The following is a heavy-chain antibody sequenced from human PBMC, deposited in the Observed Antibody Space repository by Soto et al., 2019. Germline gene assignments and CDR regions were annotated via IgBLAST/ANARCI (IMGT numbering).Heavy chain of an antibody. Sequence: QVQLVQSGAEVKKSGASVKVSCKPSGYSFSDYFIQWVRPAPGQGLEWVAWINPKTAATNYAKKFQGLVSLTWHTSSSTAYMELTRLRPDDTAVYYCARRKWGLKYYNGMDVWGQGTTVIVSS. CDR2: INPKTAAT. CDR1: GYSFSDYF. V-gene: IGHV1-2*02. J-gene: IGHJ6*02. CDR3: ARRKWGLKYYNGMDV. D-gene: IGHD1-26*01.